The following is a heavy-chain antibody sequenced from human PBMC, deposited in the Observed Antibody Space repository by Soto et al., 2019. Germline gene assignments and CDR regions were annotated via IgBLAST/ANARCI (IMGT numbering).Heavy chain of an antibody. D-gene: IGHD3-3*01. CDR3: VRLGDFWSGYSRFDP. CDR2: ISYSGST. V-gene: IGHV4-39*01. Sequence: QLHLQESGPGLVKPSETLSLTCAVSGDSISSSAYYWGWIRQPPGKGLEWVGTISYSGSTFYNPSLKSRLTISVDTSQTQFSLKLSSVTAADTAVYYCVRLGDFWSGYSRFDPWGQGALVSVSS. J-gene: IGHJ5*02. CDR1: GDSISSSAYY.